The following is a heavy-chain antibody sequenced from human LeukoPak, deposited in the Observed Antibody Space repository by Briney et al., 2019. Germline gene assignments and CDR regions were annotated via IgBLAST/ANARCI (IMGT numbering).Heavy chain of an antibody. D-gene: IGHD6-6*01. Sequence: PGGSLRLSCAASGFTFSSYGMHWVRQAPGKGLEWVAFIRYDGSNTYYADSVKGRFTISRDNSKNMLHLQMNSLRAEDTAVYYCARDPEVNKQLPPEGFDYWGQGTLVTVSS. J-gene: IGHJ4*02. CDR3: ARDPEVNKQLPPEGFDY. V-gene: IGHV3-30*02. CDR2: IRYDGSNT. CDR1: GFTFSSYG.